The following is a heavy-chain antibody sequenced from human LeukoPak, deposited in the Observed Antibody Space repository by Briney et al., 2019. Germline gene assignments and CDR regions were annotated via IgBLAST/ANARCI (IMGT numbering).Heavy chain of an antibody. Sequence: GGSLRLSCAAPGFTFSSYSMNWVRQAPGKGLEWVSSISSSSSYIYYADSVKGRFTISRDNAKNSLYLQMNSLRAEDTAVYYCARYPGIAAAGSPLDYWGQGTLVTVSS. CDR2: ISSSSSYI. J-gene: IGHJ4*02. CDR1: GFTFSSYS. CDR3: ARYPGIAAAGSPLDY. V-gene: IGHV3-21*01. D-gene: IGHD6-13*01.